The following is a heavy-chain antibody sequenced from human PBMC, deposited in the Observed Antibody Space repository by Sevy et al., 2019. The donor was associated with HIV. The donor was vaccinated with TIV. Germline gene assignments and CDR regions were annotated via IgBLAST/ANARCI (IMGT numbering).Heavy chain of an antibody. Sequence: GGSLRLSCAASGFSFSTYWMTWVRQAPGKGLEWVATMNQDGTERDYVDSVKGRFTISRDNTKTSLFLQINSLRAEDTAVYYCAKDRRYGDIGLFDYWGQGTLVTVSS. D-gene: IGHD4-17*01. CDR2: MNQDGTER. CDR3: AKDRRYGDIGLFDY. CDR1: GFSFSTYW. V-gene: IGHV3-7*03. J-gene: IGHJ4*02.